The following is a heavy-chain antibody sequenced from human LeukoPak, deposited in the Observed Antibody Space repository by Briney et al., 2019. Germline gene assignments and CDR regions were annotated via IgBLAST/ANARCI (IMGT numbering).Heavy chain of an antibody. J-gene: IGHJ4*02. Sequence: GGSLRLSCAASGFXVSSNYISWVRQAPGKGLEWVSVIYSGGNTYYADSVKGRFTISRDNSKNTLYLQMNSLRAEDTAWYYCARAPTSVASHFDYWGPGTLVTVSS. V-gene: IGHV3-53*01. CDR3: ARAPTSVASHFDY. CDR1: GFXVSSNY. CDR2: IYSGGNT.